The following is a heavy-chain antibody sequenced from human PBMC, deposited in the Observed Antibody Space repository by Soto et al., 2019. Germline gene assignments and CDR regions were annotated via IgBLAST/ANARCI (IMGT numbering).Heavy chain of an antibody. Sequence: SETLSLTCAVYGGSFSGYYWSWIRQPPGKGLEWIGEINHSGSTNYNPSLKSRVTISVDTSKNQFSLKLSSVTAADTAVYYCARGRITIFGVVIYSYYYYGMDVRGQGTTVTVSS. CDR2: INHSGST. CDR3: ARGRITIFGVVIYSYYYYGMDV. J-gene: IGHJ6*02. CDR1: GGSFSGYY. V-gene: IGHV4-34*01. D-gene: IGHD3-3*01.